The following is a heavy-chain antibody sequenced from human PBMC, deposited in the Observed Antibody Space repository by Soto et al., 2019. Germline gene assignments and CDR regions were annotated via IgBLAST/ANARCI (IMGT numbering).Heavy chain of an antibody. V-gene: IGHV3-74*01. J-gene: IGHJ6*01. CDR2: IDTTGSTT. CDR3: ASVSAAQDYYGMDA. Sequence: VQLVESGGGLVQPGGSLRLSCVASEFSFSTYWMHWVRQAPGKGLMWVARIDTTGSTTTYADSVQGRFTISRDNAKNTMYLQMNSVRDEDTAIYFCASVSAAQDYYGMDAW. CDR1: EFSFSTYW. D-gene: IGHD2-15*01.